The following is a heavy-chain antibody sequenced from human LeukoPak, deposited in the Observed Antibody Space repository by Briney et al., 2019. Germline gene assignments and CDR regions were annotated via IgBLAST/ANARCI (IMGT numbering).Heavy chain of an antibody. D-gene: IGHD1-1*01. CDR3: ARQELEPYYYYYMDV. CDR2: IYYSGST. CDR1: GGSISSSSYY. V-gene: IGHV4-39*01. J-gene: IGHJ6*03. Sequence: SETLSLTCTVSGGSISSSSYYWGWIRQPPGKGLDWIGSIYYSGSTYYNPSLKRRVTISVDTSKNQFSLKLSSVTAADTAVYYCARQELEPYYYYYMDVWGKGTTVTISS.